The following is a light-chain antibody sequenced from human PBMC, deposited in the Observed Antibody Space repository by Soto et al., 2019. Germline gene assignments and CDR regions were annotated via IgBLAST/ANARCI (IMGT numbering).Light chain of an antibody. J-gene: IGKJ1*01. CDR1: QSISSW. Sequence: DIPMTQSPSTLSASVGDRVTITCRASQSISSWLAWYQQKPGKAPKLLIYDASSLESGVPSRFSGSGSGTEFTLTICSLQPDDFATYYCQQYNRYLWMVGKGTKVEIK. V-gene: IGKV1-5*01. CDR3: QQYNRYLWM. CDR2: DAS.